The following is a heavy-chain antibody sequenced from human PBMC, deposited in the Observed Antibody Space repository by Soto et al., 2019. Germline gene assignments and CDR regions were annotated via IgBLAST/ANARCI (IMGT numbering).Heavy chain of an antibody. Sequence: DVQVLESGGGLVQPGGSLRLSCEASGFTINNYGMAWVRQAPGKGLEWVSAISGRDAYTYYAESVQGRFTISRDNSRNTLYLQMNSLTAEDTALYYCAKVERMTPYTHLRWGQGTLVTVSS. CDR3: AKVERMTPYTHLR. CDR2: ISGRDAYT. V-gene: IGHV3-23*01. D-gene: IGHD1-26*01. CDR1: GFTINNYG. J-gene: IGHJ4*02.